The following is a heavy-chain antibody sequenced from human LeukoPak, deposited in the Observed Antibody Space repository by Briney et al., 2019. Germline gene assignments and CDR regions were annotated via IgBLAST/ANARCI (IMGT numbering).Heavy chain of an antibody. CDR2: ISGNSGAI. CDR1: GFTFSDYY. V-gene: IGHV3-11*04. J-gene: IGHJ4*02. CDR3: ATYTGYDRIFDY. D-gene: IGHD5-12*01. Sequence: GGSLRLSCAASGFTFSDYYMSWIRQAPGKGLEWISYISGNSGAIYYADSVKGRFTISRDNAKNSLYLQMNSLRAEDTAVYYCATYTGYDRIFDYWGQGTLVTVSS.